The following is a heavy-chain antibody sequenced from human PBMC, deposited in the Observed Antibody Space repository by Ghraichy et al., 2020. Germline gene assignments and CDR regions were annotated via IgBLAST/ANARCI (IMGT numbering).Heavy chain of an antibody. CDR2: IKQDGNEK. J-gene: IGHJ6*02. D-gene: IGHD3-3*01. CDR3: ARDGGGFWSGFYGMDV. CDR1: GFTFSSYW. Sequence: GGSLRLSCAASGFTFSSYWMTWVRQTPGKGLEWVASIKQDGNEKFYVDSVKGRFTTSRDNAKKSLYLQMNTLRAEDTAIYYCARDGGGFWSGFYGMDVWGQGTTVTVSS. V-gene: IGHV3-7*03.